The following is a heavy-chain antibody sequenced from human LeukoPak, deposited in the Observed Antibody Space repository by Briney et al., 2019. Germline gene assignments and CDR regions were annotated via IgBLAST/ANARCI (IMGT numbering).Heavy chain of an antibody. D-gene: IGHD5-18*01. CDR1: GGSISSGGYY. CDR3: ARDNQQLKIDY. J-gene: IGHJ4*02. V-gene: IGHV4-31*03. Sequence: SETLSLTCTVSGGSISSGGYYWSWIRQHPGQGLEWIGYIYYSGSTYYNPPLKSRVTISVDTSKNQFSLKLSSVTAADTAVYYCARDNQQLKIDYWGQGTLVTVSS. CDR2: IYYSGST.